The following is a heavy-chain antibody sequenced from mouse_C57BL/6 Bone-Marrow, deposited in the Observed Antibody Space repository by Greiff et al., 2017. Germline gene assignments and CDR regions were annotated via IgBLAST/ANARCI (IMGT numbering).Heavy chain of an antibody. Sequence: EVKLVESEGGLVQPGSSMKLSCTASGFTFSDYYMAWVRQVQEKGLEWVANINYDGSSTYYLDSLKSRFIISRDNAKNILYLQMSSLKSEDTATYYCAREFTTVVATDYAMDYWGQGTSVTVSS. CDR3: AREFTTVVATDYAMDY. CDR2: INYDGSST. V-gene: IGHV5-16*01. J-gene: IGHJ4*01. CDR1: GFTFSDYY. D-gene: IGHD1-1*01.